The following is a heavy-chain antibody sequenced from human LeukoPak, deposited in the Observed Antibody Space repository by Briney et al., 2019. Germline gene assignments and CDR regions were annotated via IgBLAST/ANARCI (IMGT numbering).Heavy chain of an antibody. J-gene: IGHJ4*02. CDR1: GFTSSSYA. CDR3: AKVETAAAATLRGFDY. Sequence: GGSLRLSYAASGFTSSSYAMSWVRQAPGKGLEWVSSIGGSGGSTYYADSVKGRFTISRDNSKNTLYLQMNSLRAEDTAVYYCAKVETAAAATLRGFDYWGQGTLVTVSS. CDR2: IGGSGGST. V-gene: IGHV3-23*01. D-gene: IGHD6-13*01.